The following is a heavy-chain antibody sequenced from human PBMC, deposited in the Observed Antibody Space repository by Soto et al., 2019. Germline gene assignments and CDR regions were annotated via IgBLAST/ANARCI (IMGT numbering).Heavy chain of an antibody. CDR1: GFTFISYW. CDR2: INSDGSST. D-gene: IGHD1-26*01. V-gene: IGHV3-74*01. J-gene: IGHJ5*02. CDR3: AKDPNPNSGTLNWFDP. Sequence: PGGSLRLSCAASGFTFISYWMHWVRQAPGKGLVWVSRINSDGSSTTYADSVKGRFTISRDNAKNTLYLQMNDLRVEDTAMYYCAKDPNPNSGTLNWFDPWGQGTLVTVSS.